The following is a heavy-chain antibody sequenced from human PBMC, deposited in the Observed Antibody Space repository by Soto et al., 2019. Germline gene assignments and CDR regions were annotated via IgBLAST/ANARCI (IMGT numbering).Heavy chain of an antibody. CDR1: GGSISSSSYY. V-gene: IGHV4-39*01. Sequence: SETLSLTCTVSGGSISSSSYYWGWIRQPPGKGLEWIGSIYYSASTYYNPSLKSRVTISVDTSKNQFSLKLSSVTAADTAVYYCARREAYYDILTGYDNGLDYWGQGTPVTVSS. D-gene: IGHD3-9*01. CDR2: IYYSAST. J-gene: IGHJ4*02. CDR3: ARREAYYDILTGYDNGLDY.